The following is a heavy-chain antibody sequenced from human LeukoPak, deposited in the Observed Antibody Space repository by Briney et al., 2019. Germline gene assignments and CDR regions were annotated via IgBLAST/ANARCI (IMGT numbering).Heavy chain of an antibody. Sequence: GESLKISCQGSRYKFANFWIGWVRQTPGKGLEWMGIIYPGDSDIRYSPSFQGQVTISADKSISTAYLQWSSLKASDTAMYYCARRRITIFGVVTDYFDYWGQGTLVTVSS. D-gene: IGHD3-3*01. J-gene: IGHJ4*02. CDR2: IYPGDSDI. CDR1: RYKFANFW. CDR3: ARRRITIFGVVTDYFDY. V-gene: IGHV5-51*01.